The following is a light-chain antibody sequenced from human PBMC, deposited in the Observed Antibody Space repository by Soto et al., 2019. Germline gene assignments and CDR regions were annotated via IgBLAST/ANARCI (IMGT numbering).Light chain of an antibody. CDR3: SSYTGGNPSYV. CDR2: DVS. CDR1: SSDVGGYNY. V-gene: IGLV2-14*01. Sequence: QSVLTQPASVSGSPGQSITISCTGTSSDVGGYNYVSWYQQHPGEAPRLIIYDVSNRPSGVSNRFSGSKSGNTASLTVSGLQAEDEADYYCSSYTGGNPSYVFGTGTKLTVL. J-gene: IGLJ1*01.